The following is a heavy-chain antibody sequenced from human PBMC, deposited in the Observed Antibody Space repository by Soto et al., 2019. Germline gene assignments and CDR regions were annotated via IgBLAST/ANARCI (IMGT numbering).Heavy chain of an antibody. D-gene: IGHD4-17*01. CDR1: GGSISSYY. Sequence: PSETLSLTCTVSGGSISSYYWSWIRQPPGKGLEWIGYIYYSGSTNYNPSLKSRVTMSVDTSKNQFSLKLSSVTAADTAVYYCARDSEYGESDYRGQGTLVTGSS. V-gene: IGHV4-59*01. CDR3: ARDSEYGESDY. J-gene: IGHJ4*02. CDR2: IYYSGST.